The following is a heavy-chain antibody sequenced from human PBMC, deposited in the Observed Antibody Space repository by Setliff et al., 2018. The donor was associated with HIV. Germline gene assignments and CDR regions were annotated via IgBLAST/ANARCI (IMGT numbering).Heavy chain of an antibody. V-gene: IGHV2-5*01. CDR3: AHRKYENAWLNLDS. CDR1: GFSLTTSGVG. D-gene: IGHD6-19*01. J-gene: IGHJ4*02. CDR2: IYWTDDK. Sequence: SGPTLVNPTQTLALTCTFSGFSLTTSGVGVAWIRQPPGKALEWLATIYWTDDKHYNMSLNTRLTIAKDTSKNQVVLTMVNVDPIDTATYFCAHRKYENAWLNLDSWGPGTLVAVSS.